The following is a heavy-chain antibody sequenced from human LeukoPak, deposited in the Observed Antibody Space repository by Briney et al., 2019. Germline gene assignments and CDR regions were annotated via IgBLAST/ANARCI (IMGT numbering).Heavy chain of an antibody. D-gene: IGHD2-2*01. CDR3: AKTPREYGTSTIRPNWVAS. V-gene: IGHV3-23*01. Sequence: GGSLRLSCAASGFTFNNYAMSWVRQAPGKGLEWVSAISASGGTTYYADSVKGRFTISRDNSENTLFLQMNSLRAEDTAVYYCAKTPREYGTSTIRPNWVASSGQGTLVTVSS. J-gene: IGHJ5*01. CDR2: ISASGGTT. CDR1: GFTFNNYA.